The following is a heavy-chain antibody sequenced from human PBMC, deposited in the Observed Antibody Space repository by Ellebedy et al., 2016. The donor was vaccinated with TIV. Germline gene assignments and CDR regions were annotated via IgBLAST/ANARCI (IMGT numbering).Heavy chain of an antibody. CDR1: GGPINNYY. V-gene: IGHV4-59*08. CDR2: IYYSGST. J-gene: IGHJ4*02. CDR3: ARLWTGISTHFDY. D-gene: IGHD3/OR15-3a*01. Sequence: MPSETLSLTCNVSGGPINNYYWSWIRQPPGKGLEWIGNIYYSGSTNYNAALKSRVTISVDPSKNHFSLKVTSVTAADTAVYFCARLWTGISTHFDYWGQGTLVTVSS.